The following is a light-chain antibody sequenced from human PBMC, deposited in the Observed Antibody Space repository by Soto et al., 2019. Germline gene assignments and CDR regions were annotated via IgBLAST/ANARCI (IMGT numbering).Light chain of an antibody. CDR2: GAS. CDR1: QSVGSN. CDR3: QQYNNWRT. J-gene: IGKJ1*01. V-gene: IGKV3-15*01. Sequence: EIVMTQSPDTLSVSPGERATLSCRASQSVGSNLAWYQQKPGQAPRLLIYGASTRATGIPARFSGSGSGTEFTLTISSLQSEDFAVYYCQQYNNWRTFGQGTKV.